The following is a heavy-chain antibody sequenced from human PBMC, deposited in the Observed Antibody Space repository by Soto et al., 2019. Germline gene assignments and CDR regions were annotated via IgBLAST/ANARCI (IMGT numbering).Heavy chain of an antibody. CDR1: GCTFDYYW. CDR2: VHSDGTTT. CDR3: ARGDRGGFDL. J-gene: IGHJ3*01. D-gene: IGHD3-10*01. Sequence: GVSLRLSCAASGCTFDYYWMHWVRQAPGKGLVWVSRVHSDGTTTTYADSVKGRFTISRDNARNTVSLQMSSLRAEDTAIYYCARGDRGGFDLWGHGTVVTVSS. V-gene: IGHV3-74*01.